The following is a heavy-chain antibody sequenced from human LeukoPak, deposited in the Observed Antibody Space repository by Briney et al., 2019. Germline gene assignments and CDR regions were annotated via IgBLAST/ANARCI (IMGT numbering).Heavy chain of an antibody. CDR1: GFTFSSYA. J-gene: IGHJ4*02. CDR2: ISGRGGST. V-gene: IGHV3-23*01. Sequence: AGGSLRLSCAASGFTFSSYAMSWVRQAPGKGLEWVSAISGRGGSTYYADSVKGRFTISRDNSKNTLYLQMNSLRAEDTAVYYCAKDPPGIAAAGTPLFDYWGQGTLVTVSS. CDR3: AKDPPGIAAAGTPLFDY. D-gene: IGHD6-13*01.